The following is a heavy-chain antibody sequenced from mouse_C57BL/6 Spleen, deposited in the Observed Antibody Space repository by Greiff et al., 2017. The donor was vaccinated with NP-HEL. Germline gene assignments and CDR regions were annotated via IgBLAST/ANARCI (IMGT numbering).Heavy chain of an antibody. Sequence: QVQLQQPGAELVRPGSSVKLSCKASGYTFTSYWIDWVKQRPGQGLEWIGNIYPSDSETHYNQQFKYKATLTVDKSSSTAYMQLSSLTSEDSAVYYCARNYFDYWGQGTTLTVSS. CDR1: GYTFTSYW. J-gene: IGHJ2*01. CDR3: ARNYFDY. CDR2: IYPSDSET. V-gene: IGHV1-61*01.